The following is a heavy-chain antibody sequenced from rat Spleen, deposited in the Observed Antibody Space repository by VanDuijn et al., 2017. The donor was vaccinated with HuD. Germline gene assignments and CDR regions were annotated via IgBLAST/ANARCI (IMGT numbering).Heavy chain of an antibody. J-gene: IGHJ3*01. CDR1: GFTFSNYG. V-gene: IGHV5-29*01. D-gene: IGHD1-6*01. CDR3: AGQYYGYTD. CDR2: ISYDGSST. Sequence: EVQLVESGGGLVQPGRSLKLSCAASGFTFSNYGMAWVRRAPTKGLEWVATISYDGSSTYYRDSVRGRFTISRDNAKSTLYLQMDSLRSEDTASYFCAGQYYGYTDWGQGTLVTVSS.